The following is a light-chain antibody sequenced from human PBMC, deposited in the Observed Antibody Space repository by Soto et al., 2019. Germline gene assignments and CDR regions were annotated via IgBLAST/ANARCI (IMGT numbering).Light chain of an antibody. CDR2: ANS. CDR3: QSYDSSLSGYV. V-gene: IGLV1-40*01. CDR1: SSNIGAGYD. Sequence: QSVLTQTPSVSGAPGQRVTISRTGSSSNIGAGYDVHWYQQLPGTAPKLLIYANSIRPSGVPDRFSGSKSGTSASLAITGLQAEDEADYYCQSYDSSLSGYVFGTGTKVTVL. J-gene: IGLJ1*01.